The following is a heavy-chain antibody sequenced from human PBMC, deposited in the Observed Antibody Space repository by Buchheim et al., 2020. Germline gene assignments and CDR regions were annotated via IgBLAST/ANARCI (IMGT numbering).Heavy chain of an antibody. V-gene: IGHV3-11*06. CDR3: AREGVRRTGYYDFWSGYYSYYGMDV. J-gene: IGHJ6*01. D-gene: IGHD3-3*01. CDR2: ISSSSSYT. Sequence: QVQLVESGGGLVKPGGSLRLSCAASGFTFSYYYMSWIRQAPGKGLEWVSYISSSSSYTNYADSVKGRCTISRANAKTYLYLQMNSLRAEDTAVYYCAREGVRRTGYYDFWSGYYSYYGMDVWGQGTT. CDR1: GFTFSYYY.